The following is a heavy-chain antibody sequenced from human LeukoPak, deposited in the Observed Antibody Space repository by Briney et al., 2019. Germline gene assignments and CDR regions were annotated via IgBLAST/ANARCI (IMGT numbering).Heavy chain of an antibody. CDR2: MNPNSGNT. J-gene: IGHJ6*03. CDR1: GYTFTSYD. Sequence: ASVKVSCKASGYTFTSYDINWVRQATGQGLEWMGWMNPNSGNTGYAQKFQGRVTITRNTSISTAYMELSSLRSEDTAVYYCARGSSQFLQYYYDSRGDYMDVWGKGTTVTVSS. CDR3: ARGSSQFLQYYYDSRGDYMDV. D-gene: IGHD3-22*01. V-gene: IGHV1-8*03.